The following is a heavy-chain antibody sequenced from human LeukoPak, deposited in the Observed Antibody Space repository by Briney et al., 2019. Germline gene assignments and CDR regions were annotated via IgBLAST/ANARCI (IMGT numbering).Heavy chain of an antibody. D-gene: IGHD2-2*01. J-gene: IGHJ4*02. Sequence: SVTVSFKASGGTFSSYAISWVRQAPGQGLEWMGGIIPIFGTANYAQKSQGRVTTTPDETTSTAYMELSSLRSEDTAVYYCARGHMEYQLLFHTTLDYWGQGTLVTVSS. V-gene: IGHV1-69*13. CDR2: IIPIFGTA. CDR1: GGTFSSYA. CDR3: ARGHMEYQLLFHTTLDY.